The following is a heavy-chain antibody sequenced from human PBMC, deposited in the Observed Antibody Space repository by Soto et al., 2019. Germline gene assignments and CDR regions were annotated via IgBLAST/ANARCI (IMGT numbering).Heavy chain of an antibody. CDR1: GGSVSSSSYY. J-gene: IGHJ4*02. CDR3: VRLLKYSYADH. D-gene: IGHD5-18*01. V-gene: IGHV4-39*01. CDR2: IYFSGST. Sequence: SETLSLTCTVSGGSVSSSSYYWGWIRQPPGKGLEWIGSIYFSGSTYYKSSLKSRLTISIDKSKNQFSLKLSSVTAADTAVFYCVRLLKYSYADHWGQGTLVTAPQ.